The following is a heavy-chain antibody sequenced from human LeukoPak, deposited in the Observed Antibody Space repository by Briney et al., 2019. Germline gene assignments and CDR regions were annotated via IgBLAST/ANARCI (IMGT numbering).Heavy chain of an antibody. J-gene: IGHJ1*01. CDR3: AQCITGSWYGNIKY. CDR1: LYSSTSDF. V-gene: IGHV4-59*01. CDR2: IHRSGSP. Sequence: SETLSLTCAVSLYSSTSDFWSCARQPPGKGLEWIGEIHRSGSPNYNPSLQSRVTISVDTSKNQFSLKLSSVAAADTAVYYCAQCITGSWYGNIKYWGQGTLVTVSS. D-gene: IGHD6-13*01.